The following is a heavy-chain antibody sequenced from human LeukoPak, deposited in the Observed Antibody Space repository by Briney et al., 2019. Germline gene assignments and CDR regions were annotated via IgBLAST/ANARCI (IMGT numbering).Heavy chain of an antibody. V-gene: IGHV3-23*01. Sequence: GGSLRLSCAASGFTYSNYAMSWVRQAPGKGLEWVSFISGSGVSTYYADSVKGQFIISRDNSRNTLYLQMDSLRSEDTAVYYCAKGSTFYYDSSVYYFYIDVWGKGTTVAVSS. CDR1: GFTYSNYA. D-gene: IGHD3-22*01. CDR3: AKGSTFYYDSSVYYFYIDV. J-gene: IGHJ6*03. CDR2: ISGSGVST.